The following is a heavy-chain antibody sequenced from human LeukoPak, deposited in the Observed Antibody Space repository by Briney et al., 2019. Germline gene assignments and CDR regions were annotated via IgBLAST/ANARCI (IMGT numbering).Heavy chain of an antibody. Sequence: GSLRLSCIPSEFTFSGFWMHWVRQGPGKGLVWVARINRDGTTTTYADSVQGRFTISRDNSANTLYLQMDTLRVADTAVDSCESSTTRGSTSSYVCHMDVWGRGTTVTVCS. CDR1: EFTFSGFW. J-gene: IGHJ6*03. CDR3: ESSTTRGSTSSYVCHMDV. CDR2: INRDGTTT. D-gene: IGHD1-14*01. V-gene: IGHV3-74*01.